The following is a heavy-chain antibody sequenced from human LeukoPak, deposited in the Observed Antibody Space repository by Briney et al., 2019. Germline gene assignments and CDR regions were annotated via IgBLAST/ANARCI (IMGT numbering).Heavy chain of an antibody. J-gene: IGHJ3*02. CDR3: ARESSGDGIDI. Sequence: GGSLRLSCAASGFTVSSNYMNWVRQAPGKGLEWVSGIYSGGNTYYADSVKGRFTTSRDISKNTLYLQMNSLRAEDTAVYYCARESSGDGIDIWGQGTMVIVSS. CDR2: IYSGGNT. CDR1: GFTVSSNY. V-gene: IGHV3-66*02.